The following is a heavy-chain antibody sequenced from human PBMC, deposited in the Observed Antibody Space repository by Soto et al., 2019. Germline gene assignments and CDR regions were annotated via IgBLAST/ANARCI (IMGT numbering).Heavy chain of an antibody. Sequence: SDALSLTSTGSGGSISSGAYILSWIRQSPGKGLEWIGYISSIGSTYYNPSLKSRVSVSRDTSKNQFSLKLSSVTTTDTAVYYCARGLVIRPYYYHGMDVWGQGTTVT. CDR3: ARGLVIRPYYYHGMDV. V-gene: IGHV4-30-4*02. D-gene: IGHD3-9*01. J-gene: IGHJ6*02. CDR1: GGSISSGAYI. CDR2: ISSIGST.